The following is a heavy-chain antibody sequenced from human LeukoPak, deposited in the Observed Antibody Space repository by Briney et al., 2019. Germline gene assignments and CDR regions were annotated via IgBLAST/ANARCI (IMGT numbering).Heavy chain of an antibody. D-gene: IGHD3-3*01. J-gene: IGHJ4*02. CDR3: ARGRRFLEWLLIGLGY. Sequence: ASVKVSCKASGYTFTSYYMHWVRQAPGQGLEWMGIIKPSGGSTSYAQKFQGRVTMTRDTSTSTVYMELSSLRSEDTAVYYCARGRRFLEWLLIGLGYWGQGTLVTVSS. CDR2: IKPSGGST. V-gene: IGHV1-46*01. CDR1: GYTFTSYY.